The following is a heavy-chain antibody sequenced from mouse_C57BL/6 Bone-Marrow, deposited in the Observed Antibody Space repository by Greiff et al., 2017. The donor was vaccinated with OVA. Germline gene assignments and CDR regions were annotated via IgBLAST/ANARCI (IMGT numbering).Heavy chain of an antibody. D-gene: IGHD1-1*01. CDR1: GFTFSSYA. V-gene: IGHV5-4*03. CDR3: ARDRGDYYGSSPYAMDY. Sequence: DVKLVESGGGLVKPGGSLKLSCAASGFTFSSYAMSWVRQTPEKRLEWVATISDGGSYTYYPDNVKGRFTISRDNAKNNLYLQMSHLKSEDTAMYYCARDRGDYYGSSPYAMDYWGQGTSVTVPS. CDR2: ISDGGSYT. J-gene: IGHJ4*01.